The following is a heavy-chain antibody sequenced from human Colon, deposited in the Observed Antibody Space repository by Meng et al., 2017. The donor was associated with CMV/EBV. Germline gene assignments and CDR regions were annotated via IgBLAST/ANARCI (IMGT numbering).Heavy chain of an antibody. J-gene: IGHJ4*02. Sequence: EWHLLEAGGGWVQPGWSLGLSCAASGFNVRDKYMSWVRQAPGKGLEWVCIIYRGDNTYYIDSVKDRFTVSRDNSKNTMYLQMNSLRVEDTAVYYCTGDSVSNPNLDYWGQGTLVTVSS. CDR1: GFNVRDKY. CDR2: IYRGDNT. V-gene: IGHV3-66*01. D-gene: IGHD3-10*01. CDR3: TGDSVSNPNLDY.